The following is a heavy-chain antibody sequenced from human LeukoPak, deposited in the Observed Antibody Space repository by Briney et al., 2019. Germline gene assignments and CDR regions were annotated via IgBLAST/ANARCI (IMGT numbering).Heavy chain of an antibody. V-gene: IGHV4-59*01. CDR1: GGSISSYY. D-gene: IGHD2-15*01. J-gene: IGHJ5*02. CDR3: ARGHPNVVVVAATLRVPANWFDP. Sequence: SETLSLTCTVSGGSISSYYWSWIRQPPGKGLEWIGYIYYSGSTNYNPSLKSRVTISVDTSRNQFSLKLSSVTAADTAVYYCARGHPNVVVVAATLRVPANWFDPWGQETLVTVSS. CDR2: IYYSGST.